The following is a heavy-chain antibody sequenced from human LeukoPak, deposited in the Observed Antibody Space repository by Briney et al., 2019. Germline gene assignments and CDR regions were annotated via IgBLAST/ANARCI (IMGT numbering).Heavy chain of an antibody. J-gene: IGHJ4*02. Sequence: GGSLRLSCAASEFSFNNYAMNWIRQAPGKGLEWVSYINSGSTTTHYADSVKGRFTVSRDNAKNSLYLQMNSLRAEDTAVYYCARDSGAAENYLDYWGQGTLVTVSS. D-gene: IGHD1-14*01. CDR1: EFSFNNYA. V-gene: IGHV3-48*01. CDR2: INSGSTTT. CDR3: ARDSGAAENYLDY.